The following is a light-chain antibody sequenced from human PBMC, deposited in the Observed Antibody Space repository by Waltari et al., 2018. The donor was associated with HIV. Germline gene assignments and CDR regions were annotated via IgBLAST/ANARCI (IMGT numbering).Light chain of an antibody. CDR3: QSYDSGLSVV. CDR2: GDT. Sequence: QSVLTQPPSVSGAPGPRVHISCTGNSSNIGAGFDVHWYQQVPETAPKLLIYGDTNRPSGVPDRFSGSKSGTSASLAITGLQAEDEADYYCQSYDSGLSVVFGGGTKLTVL. CDR1: SSNIGAGFD. V-gene: IGLV1-40*01. J-gene: IGLJ3*02.